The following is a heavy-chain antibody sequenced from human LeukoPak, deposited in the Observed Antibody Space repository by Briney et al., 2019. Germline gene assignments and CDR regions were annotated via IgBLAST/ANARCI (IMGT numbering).Heavy chain of an antibody. J-gene: IGHJ1*01. CDR1: GYTFTGYY. CDR3: ARVPRGYCSGGSCYTPGYFQH. CDR2: INPNSGGT. V-gene: IGHV1-2*02. D-gene: IGHD2-15*01. Sequence: ASVKVSCKASGYTFTGYYMHWVRQAPGQGLEWMGWINPNSGGTNYAQKFQGRVTMTRDTSTSTAYMELSRLRSDDTAVYYCARVPRGYCSGGSCYTPGYFQHWGQGTLVTVSS.